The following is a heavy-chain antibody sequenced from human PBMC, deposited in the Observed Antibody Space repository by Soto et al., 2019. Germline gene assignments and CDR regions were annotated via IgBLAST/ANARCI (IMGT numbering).Heavy chain of an antibody. J-gene: IGHJ5*02. D-gene: IGHD3-10*01. CDR3: ARYPRRITMTRRVLNWFDP. CDR2: ISSSGTTI. CDR1: GFTFSDYY. Sequence: TGGSLRLSCAASGFTFSDYYMSRIRQAPGKGLEWVSYISSSGTTIYYADSVKGRFTISRDNAKNSLFLQMNSLRAEDTALYYCARYPRRITMTRRVLNWFDPCGQGTLVTVSS. V-gene: IGHV3-11*01.